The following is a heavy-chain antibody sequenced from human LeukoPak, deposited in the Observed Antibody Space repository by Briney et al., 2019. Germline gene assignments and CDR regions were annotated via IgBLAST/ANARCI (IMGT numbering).Heavy chain of an antibody. J-gene: IGHJ6*03. D-gene: IGHD4-11*01. CDR2: IYYSGST. CDR1: GGSISSSTYY. V-gene: IGHV4-39*07. CDR3: ARDRLDYRNPCPNGYMDV. Sequence: SETLSLTCTVSGGSISSSTYYWGWIRQPPGKGLEWIGTIYYSGSTYYNPSLKSRVTISVDTSKNQFSLKLSSVTAADTAVYYCARDRLDYRNPCPNGYMDVWGKGTTVTVSS.